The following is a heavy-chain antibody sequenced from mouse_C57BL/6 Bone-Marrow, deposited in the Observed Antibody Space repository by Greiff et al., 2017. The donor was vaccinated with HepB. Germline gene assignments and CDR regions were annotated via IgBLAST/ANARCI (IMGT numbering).Heavy chain of an antibody. J-gene: IGHJ2*01. CDR3: TREEFYYGNYGY. Sequence: QVQLQQSGAELVRPGASVTLSCKASGYTFTDYEMHWVKQTPVHGLEWIGAIDPETGGTAYNQKFKGKAILTADKSSSTAYMELRSLTSEDSAVYYCTREEFYYGNYGYWGQGTTLTVSS. D-gene: IGHD2-1*01. CDR1: GYTFTDYE. V-gene: IGHV1-15*01. CDR2: IDPETGGT.